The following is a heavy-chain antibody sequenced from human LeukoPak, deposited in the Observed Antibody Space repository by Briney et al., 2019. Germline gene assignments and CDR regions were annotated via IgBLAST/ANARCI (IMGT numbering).Heavy chain of an antibody. D-gene: IGHD3-10*01. V-gene: IGHV3-30*18. CDR2: ISYDGSNK. J-gene: IGHJ4*02. Sequence: GGSLRLSCAASGFTFSSFGMHWVRQAPGKGLEWVAVISYDGSNKYHADSVKGRFTISRDNSKSTLYLQVNSLRPEDTAIYYCAKEMITVLRGDPKYWFFDSWGQGTLVTVSS. CDR1: GFTFSSFG. CDR3: AKEMITVLRGDPKYWFFDS.